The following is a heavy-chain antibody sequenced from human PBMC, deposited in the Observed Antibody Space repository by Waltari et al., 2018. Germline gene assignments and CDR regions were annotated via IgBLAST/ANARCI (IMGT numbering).Heavy chain of an antibody. J-gene: IGHJ4*02. CDR1: GYSISSGYS. V-gene: IGHV4-38-2*02. D-gene: IGHD4-17*01. CDR3: ARDADYGSSPFDY. CDR2: IYHSGST. Sequence: QVQLQESGPGLVKPSETLSLPCAVSGYSISSGYSWGWIRQPPGKGLEWIGRIYHSGSTYYNPSLKSRVTISVDTSKNQFSLKLSSVTAADTAVYYCARDADYGSSPFDYWGQGTLVTVSS.